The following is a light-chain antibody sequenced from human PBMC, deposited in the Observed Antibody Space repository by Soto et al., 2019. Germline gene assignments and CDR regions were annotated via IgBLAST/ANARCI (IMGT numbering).Light chain of an antibody. CDR2: KAS. CDR1: QSISTW. CDR3: QQYNSYWT. Sequence: DIQMTQSPSTLSASVGDRVTITCRASQSISTWLAWYQQKPGKAPKLLIYKASSLESGVPSRFSGSGSGTDFTFTISSLQPDDFATYCCQQYNSYWTFGQGTKVEIK. J-gene: IGKJ1*01. V-gene: IGKV1-5*03.